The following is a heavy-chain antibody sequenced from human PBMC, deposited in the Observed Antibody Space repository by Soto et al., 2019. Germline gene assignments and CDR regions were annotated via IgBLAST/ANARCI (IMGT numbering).Heavy chain of an antibody. J-gene: IGHJ6*02. Sequence: ASVTVSCATSGSTFTAYTIHWVRKPPGQSLEWMGWMNAGNGAIKYAERFQGRVTMTRDTSTRTAYMELSSLRSEDTAMHNYGRDQAHIIMIVVVITTFYYYHMDVWGQGTTVTV. CDR3: GRDQAHIIMIVVVITTFYYYHMDV. D-gene: IGHD3-22*01. CDR1: GSTFTAYT. CDR2: MNAGNGAI. V-gene: IGHV1-3*01.